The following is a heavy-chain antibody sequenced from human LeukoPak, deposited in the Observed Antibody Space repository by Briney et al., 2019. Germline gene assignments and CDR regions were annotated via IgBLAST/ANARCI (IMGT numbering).Heavy chain of an antibody. D-gene: IGHD3-9*01. CDR2: IYSGGST. Sequence: GGSLRLSCAASGFTVSSNYMSWVRQAPGKGLEWVSVIYSGGSTYYADSVKGRFTISRDNSKNTLYLQMNSLRAEDTAVYYCAREYYDILTGYWEAFDIWGQGTMVTVSS. J-gene: IGHJ3*02. CDR1: GFTVSSNY. CDR3: AREYYDILTGYWEAFDI. V-gene: IGHV3-66*01.